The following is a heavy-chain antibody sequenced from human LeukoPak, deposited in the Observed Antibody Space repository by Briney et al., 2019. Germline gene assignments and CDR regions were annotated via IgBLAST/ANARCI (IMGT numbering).Heavy chain of an antibody. CDR3: ASYNWNWVLDAFDI. D-gene: IGHD1-7*01. Sequence: PGGSLRLSCAASGFTFSSYNMNWVRQAPGKGLEWVANIKQDGSEKYYVDSVKGRFTISRDNAKNSLYLQMNSLRAEDTAVYYCASYNWNWVLDAFDIWGQGTMVTVSS. CDR2: IKQDGSEK. V-gene: IGHV3-7*01. CDR1: GFTFSSYN. J-gene: IGHJ3*02.